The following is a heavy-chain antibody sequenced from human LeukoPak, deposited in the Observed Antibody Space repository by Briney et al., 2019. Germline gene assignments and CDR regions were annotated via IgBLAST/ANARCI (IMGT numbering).Heavy chain of an antibody. CDR3: ARDIAYNYDSSGYSYVY. J-gene: IGHJ4*02. CDR2: IYSGGST. CDR1: GFSVSSNF. D-gene: IGHD3-22*01. V-gene: IGHV3-53*01. Sequence: GGSLRLSCAASGFSVSSNFMSWVRQAPGKGLEWVSIIYSGGSTHYADSVKGRFTISRDNSKNTLYLQMSSLRAEDTAVYYCARDIAYNYDSSGYSYVYWGQGTLSPSPQ.